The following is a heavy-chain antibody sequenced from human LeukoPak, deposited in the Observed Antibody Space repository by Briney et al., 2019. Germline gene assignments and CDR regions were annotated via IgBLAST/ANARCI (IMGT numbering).Heavy chain of an antibody. Sequence: SVTVSCKASGGTFSSYAISWVRQAPGQGLEWMGGIIPIFGTANYAQKFQGRVTITADESTSTAYMELSSLRSEDTAVYYCAGASENDIVVVPAAIKGSYYYYGMDVWGQGTTVTVSS. CDR3: AGASENDIVVVPAAIKGSYYYYGMDV. J-gene: IGHJ6*02. D-gene: IGHD2-2*01. CDR1: GGTFSSYA. CDR2: IIPIFGTA. V-gene: IGHV1-69*13.